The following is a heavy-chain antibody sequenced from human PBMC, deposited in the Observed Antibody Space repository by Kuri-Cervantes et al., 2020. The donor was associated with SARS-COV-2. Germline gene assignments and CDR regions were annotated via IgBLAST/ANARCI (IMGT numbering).Heavy chain of an antibody. CDR2: ISSSSSYI. CDR1: GFTFSSYS. J-gene: IGHJ3*02. D-gene: IGHD1-14*01. Sequence: GESLKISCAASGFTFSSYSMNWVRQAPGKGLEWVSSISSSSSYIYYADSVKGRFTISRDNSKNTLYLQMNSLRAEDTAVHYCATKPPGVNDAFDIWGQGTMVTVSS. V-gene: IGHV3-21*01. CDR3: ATKPPGVNDAFDI.